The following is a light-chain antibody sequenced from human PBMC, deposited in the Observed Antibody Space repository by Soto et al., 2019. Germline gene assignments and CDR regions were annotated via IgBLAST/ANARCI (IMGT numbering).Light chain of an antibody. V-gene: IGLV2-14*01. CDR1: SGDVGAYNS. J-gene: IGLJ3*02. CDR3: SSYISSSTPNWV. Sequence: QSALTQPASVSGSPGQSITICCTGTSGDVGAYNSVSWYQQHPGKAPKLMIYEVINRPSGVSYRFSGSKSGNTASLTISGLQAEDEADYYCSSYISSSTPNWVFGGGTKLTVL. CDR2: EVI.